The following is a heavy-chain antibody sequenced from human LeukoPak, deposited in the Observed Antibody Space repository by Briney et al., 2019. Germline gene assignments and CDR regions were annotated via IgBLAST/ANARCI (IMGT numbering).Heavy chain of an antibody. Sequence: GGSLRLSCAASGFTFSTYAMSWVRQAPGKGPEWVSAISGGGGSTYYADSVRGRFTISRDNSKNTVYLQMNSLRAEDTAVYYCAKRENYYDSSGYHYVGAFDIWGQGTMVTVSS. CDR2: ISGGGGST. V-gene: IGHV3-23*01. CDR1: GFTFSTYA. D-gene: IGHD3-22*01. CDR3: AKRENYYDSSGYHYVGAFDI. J-gene: IGHJ3*02.